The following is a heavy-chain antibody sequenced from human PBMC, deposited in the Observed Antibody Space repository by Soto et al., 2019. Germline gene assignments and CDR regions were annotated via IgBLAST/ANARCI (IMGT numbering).Heavy chain of an antibody. V-gene: IGHV5-51*01. D-gene: IGHD6-6*01. CDR1: GYSFTSYW. CDR2: IYPGDSDT. J-gene: IGHJ5*02. CDR3: AGQYSSSSWFDP. Sequence: GESLKISCNGSGYSFTSYWICWVRQMPWKGLEWMGIIYPGDSDTRYSPSFQGQVTISADKSISTAYLQWSSLKASDTAMYYCAGQYSSSSWFDPWGQGTLVTVSS.